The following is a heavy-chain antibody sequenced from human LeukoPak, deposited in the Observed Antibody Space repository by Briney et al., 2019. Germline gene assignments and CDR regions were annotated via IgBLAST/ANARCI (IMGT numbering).Heavy chain of an antibody. CDR3: ARRAFYSGYRGNFDY. CDR2: ISSSSSTI. CDR1: GFTFSSYS. J-gene: IGHJ4*02. V-gene: IGHV3-48*02. D-gene: IGHD5-12*01. Sequence: GSLRLSCAASGFTFSSYSMNWVRQAPGKGLEWVSYISSSSSTIYYADSVKGRFTISRDNAENSLYLQMNSLRDEDTAVYYCARRAFYSGYRGNFDYWGQGTLVTVSS.